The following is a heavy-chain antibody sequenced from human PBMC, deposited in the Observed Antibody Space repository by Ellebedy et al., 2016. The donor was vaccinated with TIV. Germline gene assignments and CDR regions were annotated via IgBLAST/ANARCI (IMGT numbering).Heavy chain of an antibody. CDR2: INPSGGST. CDR3: ARARSSGWLHTPDY. V-gene: IGHV1-46*04. CDR1: GYTFTSYY. J-gene: IGHJ4*02. D-gene: IGHD6-19*01. Sequence: AASVKVSCKASGYTFTSYYMHWVRQAPGQGLEWIGIINPSGGSTTYAQKLQGRVTITRDTSTSTVYMELSSLRSEDTAVYYCARARSSGWLHTPDYWGQGTLVTVSS.